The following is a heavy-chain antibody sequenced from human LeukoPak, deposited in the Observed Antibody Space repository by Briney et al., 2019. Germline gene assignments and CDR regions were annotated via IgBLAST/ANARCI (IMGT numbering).Heavy chain of an antibody. Sequence: PSETLSLTCAVSGYSISSGYYGGWIRQPPGKGLEWIGSIYHSGSTYYNPSLKSRVTISVDTSKNQFSLKLSSVTAADTAVYYCARGWGVVVVPAARGFDYWGQGTLVTVSS. CDR1: GYSISSGYY. V-gene: IGHV4-38-2*01. CDR3: ARGWGVVVVPAARGFDY. CDR2: IYHSGST. D-gene: IGHD2-2*01. J-gene: IGHJ4*02.